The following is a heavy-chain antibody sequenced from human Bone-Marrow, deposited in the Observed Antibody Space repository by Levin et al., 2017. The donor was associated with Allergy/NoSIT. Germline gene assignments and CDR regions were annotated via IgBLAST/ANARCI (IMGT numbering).Heavy chain of an antibody. CDR3: ATVETAVNN. CDR1: GYSISSGLN. J-gene: IGHJ1*01. CDR2: IRHSGHT. V-gene: IGHV4-38-2*02. D-gene: IGHD5-18*01. Sequence: GSLRLSCTVSGYSISSGLNWGWIRQPPGKGPEWIGSIRHSGHTYYNPSFKSRFAISVDTSKNQFSLKVRSVTAADTAVYFCATVETAVNNWGQGTLVTVSS.